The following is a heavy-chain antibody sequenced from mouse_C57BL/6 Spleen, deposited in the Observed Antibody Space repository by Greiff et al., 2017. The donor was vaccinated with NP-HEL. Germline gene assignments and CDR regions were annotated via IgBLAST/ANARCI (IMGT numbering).Heavy chain of an antibody. CDR3: ARDYYYGSSDSWYFDV. D-gene: IGHD1-1*01. CDR2: INPSNGGT. V-gene: IGHV1-53*01. CDR1: GYTFTSYW. Sequence: VQLQQPGTELVKPGASVKLSCKASGYTFTSYWMHWVKQRPGQGLEWIGNINPSNGGTNYNEKFKSKATLTVDKSSSTAYMQLSSLKSEDSAFYYCARDYYYGSSDSWYFDVWGTGTTVTVSS. J-gene: IGHJ1*03.